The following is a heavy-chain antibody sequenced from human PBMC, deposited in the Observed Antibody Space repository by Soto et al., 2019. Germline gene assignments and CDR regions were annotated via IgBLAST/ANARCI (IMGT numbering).Heavy chain of an antibody. V-gene: IGHV3-23*01. CDR1: GFTFSSYA. D-gene: IGHD3-9*01. Sequence: GGSLRLSCAASGFTFSSYAMSWVRQAPGKGLEWVSAISGSGGSTYYADSVKGRFTISRDNSKNTLYLQMNSLRAEDTAVYYCAKEDYDILPGYWNYFDYWGQGTLVTVSS. J-gene: IGHJ4*02. CDR3: AKEDYDILPGYWNYFDY. CDR2: ISGSGGST.